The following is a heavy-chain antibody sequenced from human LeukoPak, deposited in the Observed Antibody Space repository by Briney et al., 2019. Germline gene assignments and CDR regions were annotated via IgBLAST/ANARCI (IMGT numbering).Heavy chain of an antibody. CDR3: ARAGGVRYYDFWSGYWVDVYPPRSLDY. J-gene: IGHJ4*02. Sequence: GASVKVSCKASGYTFTSYDINWVRQATGQGLEWMGWMNPNSGNTGYAQKFQGRVTITRNTSISTAYMELSSLRSEDTAVYYCARAGGVRYYDFWSGYWVDVYPPRSLDYWGQGTLVTVSS. CDR2: MNPNSGNT. D-gene: IGHD3-3*01. V-gene: IGHV1-8*03. CDR1: GYTFTSYD.